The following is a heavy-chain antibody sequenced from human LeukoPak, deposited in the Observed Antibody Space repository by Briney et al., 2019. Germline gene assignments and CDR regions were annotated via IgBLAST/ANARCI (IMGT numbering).Heavy chain of an antibody. D-gene: IGHD3-22*01. Sequence: SETLSLTCTVSGGSISSYYWTWIRQPPGKGLEWIGYIHYTGSTNYNPSLKSRVTISVDTSKNQFSLKLSSVTAADTAVYYCARVLTQAVPYYYDSSGSPGVDAFDIWGQGTMVTVSS. CDR3: ARVLTQAVPYYYDSSGSPGVDAFDI. V-gene: IGHV4-59*01. J-gene: IGHJ3*02. CDR1: GGSISSYY. CDR2: IHYTGST.